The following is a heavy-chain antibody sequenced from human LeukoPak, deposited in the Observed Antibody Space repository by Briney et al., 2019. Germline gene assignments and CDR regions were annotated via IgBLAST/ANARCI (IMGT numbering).Heavy chain of an antibody. V-gene: IGHV1-2*02. D-gene: IGHD1-26*01. CDR2: INPNSGGT. J-gene: IGHJ4*02. CDR1: GYTFTSYD. Sequence: ASVKVSCKASGYTFTSYDINWVRQATGQGLEWMGWINPNSGGTNYAQKFQGRVTMTRDTSISTAYMELSRLRSDDTAVYYCARLVGATALDYWGQGTLVTVSS. CDR3: ARLVGATALDY.